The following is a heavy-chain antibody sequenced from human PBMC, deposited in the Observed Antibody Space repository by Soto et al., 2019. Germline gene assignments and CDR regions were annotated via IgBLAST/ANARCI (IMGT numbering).Heavy chain of an antibody. J-gene: IGHJ6*02. D-gene: IGHD2-2*01. CDR1: GFTFTNAW. Sequence: EVQLVESGGGLVKPGVSLRLSCAASGFTFTNAWMNWVRQAPGKGLEWVGRIKSKTDGGTADYAAPVKGRFTISRDXXRTTLYLQMNSLKAEDTAVYYCTRGGVPAAAKGYYYYAMDVWGQGTTVTVSS. CDR2: IKSKTDGGTA. CDR3: TRGGVPAAAKGYYYYAMDV. V-gene: IGHV3-15*07.